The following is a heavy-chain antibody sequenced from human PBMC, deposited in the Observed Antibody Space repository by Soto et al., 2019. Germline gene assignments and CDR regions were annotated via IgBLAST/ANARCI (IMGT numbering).Heavy chain of an antibody. V-gene: IGHV3-66*01. CDR2: IYSGGST. Sequence: GGSLRLSCAASGFTFRSYAMSWVRQAPGKGLEWVSVIYSGGSTYYADSVKGRFTISRDNSKNTLYLQMNSLRAEDTAVYYCARDRIPTGMDVWGQGTTVTVSS. CDR3: ARDRIPTGMDV. CDR1: GFTFRSYA. J-gene: IGHJ6*02.